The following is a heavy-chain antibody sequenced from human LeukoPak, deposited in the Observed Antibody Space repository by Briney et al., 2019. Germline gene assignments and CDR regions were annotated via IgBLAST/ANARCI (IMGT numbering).Heavy chain of an antibody. CDR1: GGSISSRSYY. V-gene: IGHV4-39*01. CDR2: IYYSGST. J-gene: IGHJ4*02. Sequence: AETLSLTCTVSGGSISSRSYYWGWIRQPPGKGLEGIGSIYYSGSTYYNPSLKSRVTISVDTSKNQFSLKLSSVTAADTAVYYCASTAQNAYGDYVWGPDDYWGQGTLVTVSS. D-gene: IGHD4-17*01. CDR3: ASTAQNAYGDYVWGPDDY.